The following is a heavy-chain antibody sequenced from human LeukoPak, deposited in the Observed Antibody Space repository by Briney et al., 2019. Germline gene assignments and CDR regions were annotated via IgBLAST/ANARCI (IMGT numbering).Heavy chain of an antibody. D-gene: IGHD4-17*01. J-gene: IGHJ5*02. CDR3: ARFPTVTTISVWFDP. Sequence: SETLSLTRTVSGGSISSYYWSWIRQPPGKGLEWIGYIYYSGSTNYNPSLKSRVTISVDTSKNQFSLKLSSVTAADTAVYYCARFPTVTTISVWFDPWGQGTLVTVSS. CDR1: GGSISSYY. CDR2: IYYSGST. V-gene: IGHV4-59*01.